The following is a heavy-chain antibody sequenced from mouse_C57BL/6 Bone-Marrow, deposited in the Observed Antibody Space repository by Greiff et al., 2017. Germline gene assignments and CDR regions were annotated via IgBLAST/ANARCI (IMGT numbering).Heavy chain of an antibody. CDR2: IYPRSGNT. CDR1: GYTFTSYG. CDR3: ARERVYGSSPYYFDY. Sequence: QVQLQQSGAELARPGASVKLSCKASGYTFTSYGISWVKQRTGQGLEWIGEIYPRSGNTYSTEKFKGKATLTADKSSITAYMELRSLTSEYSAVYCCARERVYGSSPYYFDYWGQGTTLTVSS. V-gene: IGHV1-81*01. D-gene: IGHD1-1*01. J-gene: IGHJ2*01.